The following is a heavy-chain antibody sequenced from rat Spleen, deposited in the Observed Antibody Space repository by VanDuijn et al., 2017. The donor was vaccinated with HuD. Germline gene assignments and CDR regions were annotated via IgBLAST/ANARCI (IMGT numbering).Heavy chain of an antibody. CDR1: GFSLTNNS. D-gene: IGHD1-5*01. CDR3: NRDEYKNNWGFAY. Sequence: QVQLKESGPGLMQPSETLSLTCTVSGFSLTNNSVGWVRQPLGKGLVWMGTIWTDGSTNYNSAVQSRLSISRDTSKSQVFLKMNSLQPEDTAIYFCNRDEYKNNWGFAYWGQGTLVTVSS. V-gene: IGHV2-72*01. CDR2: IWTDGST. J-gene: IGHJ3*01.